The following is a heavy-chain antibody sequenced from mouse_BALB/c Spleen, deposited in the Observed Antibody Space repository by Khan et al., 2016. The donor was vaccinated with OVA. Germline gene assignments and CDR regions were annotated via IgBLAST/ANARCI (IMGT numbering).Heavy chain of an antibody. CDR3: ARREKYGYDPSWFAY. D-gene: IGHD2-2*01. CDR1: GYTFTSYW. CDR2: IDPSDSET. J-gene: IGHJ3*01. Sequence: QVQLQQPGAELVRPGASVKLSCKASGYTFTSYWMNWVKQRPGQGLEWIGMIDPSDSETHYNQIFKDKATLTVDKSSSTAYMQLSSLTSEDSAVHYCARREKYGYDPSWFAYWGQGTLVTVSA. V-gene: IGHV1-61*01.